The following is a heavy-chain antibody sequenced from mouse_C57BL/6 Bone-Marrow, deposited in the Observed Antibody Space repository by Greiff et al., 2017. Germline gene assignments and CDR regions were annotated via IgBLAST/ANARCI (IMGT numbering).Heavy chain of an antibody. J-gene: IGHJ4*01. CDR3: AGYAMDY. CDR2: IDPSDSYT. Sequence: QVQLQQPGAELVRPGTSVKLSCKASGYTFTSYWMHWVKQRPGQGLEWIGVIDPSDSYTNYNQKFKGKATLTVDTSSSTAYMQLSSLTSEDSAVYNCAGYAMDYWGQGTSVTGSS. V-gene: IGHV1-59*01. CDR1: GYTFTSYW.